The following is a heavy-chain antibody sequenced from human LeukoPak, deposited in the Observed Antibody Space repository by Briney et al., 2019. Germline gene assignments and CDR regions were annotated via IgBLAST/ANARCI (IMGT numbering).Heavy chain of an antibody. CDR2: ISSSGSTI. D-gene: IGHD6-13*01. V-gene: IGHV3-11*01. Sequence: PGGSLRLSCAAAGFTFSDYYMSWIRQAPGKGLEWVSYISSSGSTIYYADSVKGRFTISRDNAKNSLYLQMNSLRAEDTAVYYXXXXXXSWYQQSYYYYMDVWGKGTTVTVSS. CDR1: GFTFSDYY. J-gene: IGHJ6*03. CDR3: XXXXXSWYQQSYYYYMDV.